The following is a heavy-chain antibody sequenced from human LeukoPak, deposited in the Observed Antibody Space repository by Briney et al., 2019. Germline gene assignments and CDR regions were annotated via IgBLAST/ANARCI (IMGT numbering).Heavy chain of an antibody. CDR2: ISASGSSI. D-gene: IGHD5-18*01. J-gene: IGHJ4*02. Sequence: PGGSLRLSCAASGFTFSDYYMSWIRQAPGKGLEWVSYISASGSSISDADSVKGRFTISRDNSKNTLYLQMNSLRAEDTAVYYCAKVPTPDTAMVNYFDYWGQGTLVTVSS. CDR3: AKVPTPDTAMVNYFDY. CDR1: GFTFSDYY. V-gene: IGHV3-11*01.